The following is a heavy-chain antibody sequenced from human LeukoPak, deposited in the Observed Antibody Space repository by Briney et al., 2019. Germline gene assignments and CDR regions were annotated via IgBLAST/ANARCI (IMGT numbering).Heavy chain of an antibody. CDR1: GYSISSGYY. CDR2: IYHSGST. J-gene: IGHJ6*03. V-gene: IGHV4-38-2*02. Sequence: SETLYLTCAVSGYSISSGYYWGWIRQPPGKGLEWIGSIYHSGSTYYNPSLKSRVTISVDTSKNQFSLKLSSVTAADTAVYYCAREGGGRTGYYYYYYMDVWGKGTTVTVSS. CDR3: AREGGGRTGYYYYYYMDV. D-gene: IGHD2-15*01.